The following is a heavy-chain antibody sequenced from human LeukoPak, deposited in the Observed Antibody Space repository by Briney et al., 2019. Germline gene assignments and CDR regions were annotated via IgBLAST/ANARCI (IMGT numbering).Heavy chain of an antibody. Sequence: SETLSLTCAVYGGPFSGYYWSWIRQPPGKGLEWIGEINHSGSTNYNPSLKSRVTISVDTSKNQFSLKLSSVTAADTAVYYCARGRGLYGSGSYQYYGYWGQGTLVTVSS. J-gene: IGHJ4*02. CDR3: ARGRGLYGSGSYQYYGY. V-gene: IGHV4-34*01. D-gene: IGHD3-10*01. CDR2: INHSGST. CDR1: GGPFSGYY.